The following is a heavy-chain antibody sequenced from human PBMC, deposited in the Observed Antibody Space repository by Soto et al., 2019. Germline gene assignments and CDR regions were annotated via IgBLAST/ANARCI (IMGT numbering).Heavy chain of an antibody. J-gene: IGHJ4*02. D-gene: IGHD2-8*01. V-gene: IGHV1-3*01. Sequence: ASVKVSCKASGYTFTSYAMHWVRQAPGQRLEWMGWINAGNGNTKYSQKFQGRVTITRDTSASTAYMELSSLRSEDTAVYYCAYLGYCTHGVCYPDYWGQGTLVTVSS. CDR1: GYTFTSYA. CDR3: AYLGYCTHGVCYPDY. CDR2: INAGNGNT.